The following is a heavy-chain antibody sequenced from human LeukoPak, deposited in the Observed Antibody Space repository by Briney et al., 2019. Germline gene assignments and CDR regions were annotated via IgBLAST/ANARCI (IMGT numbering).Heavy chain of an antibody. Sequence: ASVKVSCKASGYTFTSYYMHWVRQAPGQGLEWMGIINPSGGSTSYAQKFQGRVTMTRDTSTSTVYMELSSLRSEDTAVYYCARVGLGQVVPALGNNDYWGQGTLVTVSS. CDR2: INPSGGST. CDR3: ARVGLGQVVPALGNNDY. D-gene: IGHD2-15*01. J-gene: IGHJ4*02. CDR1: GYTFTSYY. V-gene: IGHV1-46*01.